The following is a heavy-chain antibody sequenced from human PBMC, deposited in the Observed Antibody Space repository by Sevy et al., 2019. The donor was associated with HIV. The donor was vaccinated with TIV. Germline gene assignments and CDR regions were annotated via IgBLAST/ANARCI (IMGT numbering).Heavy chain of an antibody. J-gene: IGHJ3*02. CDR2: IQYDESSK. CDR1: GFTFSSYG. CDR3: AREDFGDGLDDFDI. D-gene: IGHD4-17*01. V-gene: IGHV3-30*02. Sequence: GGSLRLSCAASGFTFSSYGMHWVRQAPGKGLEWVTFIQYDESSKFYTDSVKGRFTISRDDSKNTLYLQMNSLRPEDTAVYYCAREDFGDGLDDFDIWGQGTMVTVSS.